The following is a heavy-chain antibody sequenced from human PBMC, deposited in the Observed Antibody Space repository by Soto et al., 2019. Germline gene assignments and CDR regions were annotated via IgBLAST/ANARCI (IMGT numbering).Heavy chain of an antibody. CDR2: INHSGST. V-gene: IGHV4-34*01. D-gene: IGHD7-27*01. CDR3: ARYIPKTGEYYVMDV. CDR1: DGSSCGYS. J-gene: IGHJ6*03. Sequence: SHPWAVEDGSSCGYSGSRISQHAGKGLEWIGEINHSGSTNYNPSLKSRVTISVDTSKNQFSLKLSSVTAADTAVYYCARYIPKTGEYYVMDVWGKGTTVTVSS.